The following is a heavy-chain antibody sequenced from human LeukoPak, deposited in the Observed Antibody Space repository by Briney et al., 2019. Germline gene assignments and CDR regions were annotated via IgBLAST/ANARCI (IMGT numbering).Heavy chain of an antibody. J-gene: IGHJ4*02. CDR3: ARGHYDFWSGHLDYFDY. Sequence: ASVKVSCKASGYTFTSYDINWVRQAPGQGLEWMGWMNPNSGHTGYAQKFQGRVTMTRNTSISTAYMELSSLRSEDTAVYYCARGHYDFWSGHLDYFDYWGQGTLVTVSS. V-gene: IGHV1-8*01. D-gene: IGHD3-3*01. CDR1: GYTFTSYD. CDR2: MNPNSGHT.